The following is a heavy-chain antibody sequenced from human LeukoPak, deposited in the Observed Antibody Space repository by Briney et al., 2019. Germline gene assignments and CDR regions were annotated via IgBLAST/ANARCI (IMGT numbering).Heavy chain of an antibody. Sequence: GGSLRLSCAASGFTFSSYSMNWVRQAPGKGLEWVSSISSSSSYIYYADSVKGRFTISRDNAKNSLYLQMNSLRAEDTAVYYCAREGGAIVVVPAATGAFDIWGQGTMVTVSS. D-gene: IGHD2-2*01. V-gene: IGHV3-21*01. J-gene: IGHJ3*02. CDR3: AREGGAIVVVPAATGAFDI. CDR2: ISSSSSYI. CDR1: GFTFSSYS.